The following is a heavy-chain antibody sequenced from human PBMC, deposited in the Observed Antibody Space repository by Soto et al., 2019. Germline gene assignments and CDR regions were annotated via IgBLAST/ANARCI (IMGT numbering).Heavy chain of an antibody. J-gene: IGHJ1*01. CDR3: EHLTSGYFFSGLED. D-gene: IGHD3-3*01. CDR1: GFSLPTSGVS. CDR2: IYWNEEK. Sequence: SGPTLANPTQTFTLTCTFSGFSLPTSGVSVGWIRQPPGKALEWLTLIYWNEEKRYTLSRQSTHTVTKDTAKNQVVLTMTNLAAMDTATYSCEHLTSGYFFSGLEDWGQGTMVTVSS. V-gene: IGHV2-5*01.